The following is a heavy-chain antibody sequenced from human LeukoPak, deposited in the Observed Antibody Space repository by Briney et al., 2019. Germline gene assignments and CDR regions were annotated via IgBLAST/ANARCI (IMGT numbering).Heavy chain of an antibody. D-gene: IGHD6-13*01. CDR2: ISSSGSTI. Sequence: PGGSLRLSCAASGFTFSDYYMSWIRQAPGKGLEWVSYISSSGSTIYYADFVKGRFTISRDNAKNSLYLQMNSLRAEDTAVYYCARDPPPSSSWWSYYYYGMDVWGQGTTVTVSS. CDR1: GFTFSDYY. J-gene: IGHJ6*02. CDR3: ARDPPPSSSWWSYYYYGMDV. V-gene: IGHV3-11*01.